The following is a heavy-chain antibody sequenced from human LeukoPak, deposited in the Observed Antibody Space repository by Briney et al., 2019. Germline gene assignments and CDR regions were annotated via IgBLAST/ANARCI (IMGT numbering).Heavy chain of an antibody. J-gene: IGHJ6*02. D-gene: IGHD3-3*01. CDR1: GGSISSYY. V-gene: IGHV4-59*01. Sequence: SETLSLTCTVSGGSISSYYWSWIRQPPGKGLEWIRYIYYSGSTNDNPSLKSRVTISVDTSKNQFSLKLSSVTAADTAVYCCARGANYDFWSGYYIGEHYYYYGMDVWGQGTTVTVSS. CDR3: ARGANYDFWSGYYIGEHYYYYGMDV. CDR2: IYYSGST.